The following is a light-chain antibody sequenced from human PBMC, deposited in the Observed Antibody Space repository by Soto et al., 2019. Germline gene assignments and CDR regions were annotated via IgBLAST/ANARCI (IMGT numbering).Light chain of an antibody. J-gene: IGLJ1*01. CDR1: SSNIGAGYD. V-gene: IGLV1-40*01. Sequence: QSVLTQPPSVSGAPGQRVTISCTGSSSNIGAGYDVHWYQQLPGTAPKVLIYANRNRPSGVPDRCSGSRSATSASLAITGLQAEDEADYYCQSYDSSLSGSYVFGAGTKVTVL. CDR3: QSYDSSLSGSYV. CDR2: ANR.